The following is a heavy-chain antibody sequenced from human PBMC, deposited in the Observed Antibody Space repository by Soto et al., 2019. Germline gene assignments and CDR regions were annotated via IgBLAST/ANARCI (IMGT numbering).Heavy chain of an antibody. D-gene: IGHD1-26*01. Sequence: LSCAVSGFTFGDHYIDWVRQAPGKGLEWVGYIYFSESTSYNPSLKSRVTISGDKSKNQFSLRVTSVTAADTAVYYCARNIVGATTLFDYWGQGTLVTVSS. CDR2: IYFSEST. V-gene: IGHV4-30-4*08. CDR1: GFTFGDHY. J-gene: IGHJ4*02. CDR3: ARNIVGATTLFDY.